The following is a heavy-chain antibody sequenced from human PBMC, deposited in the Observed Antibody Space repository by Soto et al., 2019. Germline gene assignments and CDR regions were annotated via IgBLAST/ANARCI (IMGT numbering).Heavy chain of an antibody. CDR2: IYHTGST. V-gene: IGHV4-61*03. Sequence: QVQLQESGPGLVKPSETLSLTCNVSGDSLNSGAYYWTWIRQSPGRGLEWIGHIYHTGSTNYHPSLRSRLTISLDTSKNHFSLTLSFVNAVDSGVYYCARSWGGDGYSHWGQGTLVTVSS. J-gene: IGHJ4*02. CDR3: ARSWGGDGYSH. CDR1: GDSLNSGAYY. D-gene: IGHD2-15*01.